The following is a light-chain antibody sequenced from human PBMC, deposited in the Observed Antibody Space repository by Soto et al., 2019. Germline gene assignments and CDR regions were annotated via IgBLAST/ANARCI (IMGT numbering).Light chain of an antibody. Sequence: EIVLTQSPGTLSFSPGEMGTLSSSSGQPITTSSLAWYQQRPGQAPRLLIYGASNRATGIPDRFSGSGSGTDFTLTISSLQPEDFATYYCQHFKSFPITFGQGTRLEIK. J-gene: IGKJ5*01. CDR1: QPITTSS. V-gene: IGKV3-20*01. CDR2: GAS. CDR3: QHFKSFPIT.